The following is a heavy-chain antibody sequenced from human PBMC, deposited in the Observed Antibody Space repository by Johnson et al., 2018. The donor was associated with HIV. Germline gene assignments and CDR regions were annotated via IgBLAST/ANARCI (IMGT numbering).Heavy chain of an antibody. D-gene: IGHD6-19*01. CDR2: ISHDGSDK. CDR1: GFTFSSYA. Sequence: VQLVESGGGVVQPGGSLRLSCAASGFTFSSYAMHWVRQAPGKGLEWVAVISHDGSDKSYADSVKGRFTISRDSSENTLYLQMNSLRAEDTAVYYCARGIAVSNWVDIWGQGTMVTVSS. CDR3: ARGIAVSNWVDI. V-gene: IGHV3-30*04. J-gene: IGHJ3*02.